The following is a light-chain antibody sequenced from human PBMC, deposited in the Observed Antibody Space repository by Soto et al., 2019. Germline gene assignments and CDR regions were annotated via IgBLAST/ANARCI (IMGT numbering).Light chain of an antibody. CDR1: ASQVYSSNNKYY. Sequence: DIVVTQSPDSLAVSLGQRATINSPSLASQVYSSNNKYYLAWHQQKPGQPTKLLICGASTRECGVPDRCSGSGSGTDFTLTISSLHAEDVAFYYCQHYNTSPWTFGQGTKVDNK. CDR3: QHYNTSPWT. V-gene: IGKV4-1*01. CDR2: GAS. J-gene: IGKJ1*01.